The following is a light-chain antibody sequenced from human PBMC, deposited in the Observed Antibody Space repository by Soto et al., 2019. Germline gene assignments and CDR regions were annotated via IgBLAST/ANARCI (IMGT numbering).Light chain of an antibody. CDR2: SNN. CDR3: AAWDDSLNAYV. J-gene: IGLJ1*01. Sequence: QLVLTQPPSASGTPGQRVTISCSGSSSNIGRNTVNWYQQLPGTAPKVLIYSNNQRPSGVPDRFSGSKSGTSASLAISGLQSEDEADCYCAAWDDSLNAYVFGTGTKLTVL. CDR1: SSNIGRNT. V-gene: IGLV1-44*01.